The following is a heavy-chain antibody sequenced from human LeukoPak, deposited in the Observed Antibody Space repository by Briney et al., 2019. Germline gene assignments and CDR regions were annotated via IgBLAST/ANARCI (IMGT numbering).Heavy chain of an antibody. Sequence: ASVKVSCKASGYTFTNYGISWVRQAPGQGLEWMGWISAYNGNTNYAQKLQGRVTMTTDTSTSTAYMELRSLRSDDTAVYYCARRGPFDWLSPPDYWGQGTLVTVSS. V-gene: IGHV1-18*01. D-gene: IGHD3-9*01. CDR1: GYTFTNYG. J-gene: IGHJ4*02. CDR2: ISAYNGNT. CDR3: ARRGPFDWLSPPDY.